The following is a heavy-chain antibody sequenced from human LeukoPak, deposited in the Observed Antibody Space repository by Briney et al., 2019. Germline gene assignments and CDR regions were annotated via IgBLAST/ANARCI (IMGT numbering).Heavy chain of an antibody. J-gene: IGHJ4*02. D-gene: IGHD3-3*01. CDR1: GGSISSSSYY. Sequence: SETLSLTCTVSGGSISSSSYYWGWIRQPPGKGLEWIVSIYYSGSTYYNPSLKSRVTISVDTSKHQFSLKLCSVTAADTAVYYCASDAANFWSGYVYFDYWGQGTLVTVSS. CDR3: ASDAANFWSGYVYFDY. CDR2: IYYSGST. V-gene: IGHV4-39*01.